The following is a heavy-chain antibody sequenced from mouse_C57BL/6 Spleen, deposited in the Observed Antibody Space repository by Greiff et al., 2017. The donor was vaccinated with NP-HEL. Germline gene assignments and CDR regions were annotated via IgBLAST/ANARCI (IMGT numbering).Heavy chain of an antibody. CDR1: GYTFTSYW. Sequence: QVQLKQSGTELVKPGASVKLSCKASGYTFTSYWMHWVKQRPGQGLEWIGNINPSNGGTNYNEKFKNKATLTVDKSSSTVYMQLSSLTSEDSAVYYCARLPYYYGSSHFDYWGQGTTLTVSS. D-gene: IGHD1-1*01. J-gene: IGHJ2*01. CDR3: ARLPYYYGSSHFDY. V-gene: IGHV1-53*01. CDR2: INPSNGGT.